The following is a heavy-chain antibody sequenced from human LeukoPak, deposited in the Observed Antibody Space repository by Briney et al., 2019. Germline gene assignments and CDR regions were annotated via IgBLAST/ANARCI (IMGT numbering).Heavy chain of an antibody. J-gene: IGHJ3*01. CDR2: ISSSSSDT. CDR1: GFTFSDYY. D-gene: IGHD5-24*01. Sequence: GGSLRLSCAASGFTFSDYYLTWIRQAPGKGLEWVSYISSSSSDTNYADSVRGRFTISRDNSKKTLSLQMNSLRVEDTAIYYCAKDIQLSAWGLGTMVTVSS. V-gene: IGHV3-11*03. CDR3: AKDIQLSA.